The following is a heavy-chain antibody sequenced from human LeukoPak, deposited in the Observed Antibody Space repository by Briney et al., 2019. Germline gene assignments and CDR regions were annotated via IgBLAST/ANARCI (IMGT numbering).Heavy chain of an antibody. D-gene: IGHD3-10*01. CDR2: ISGSGGST. J-gene: IGHJ4*02. V-gene: IGHV3-23*01. Sequence: PGGSLRLSCAASGFTFSSYGMSWVRQAPGKGLEWVSAISGSGGSTYYADSVKGRFTISRDNSKNTLYLQMNSLRAEDTAVYHCANSVVKWFGDLRDYWGQGTLVTVSS. CDR3: ANSVVKWFGDLRDY. CDR1: GFTFSSYG.